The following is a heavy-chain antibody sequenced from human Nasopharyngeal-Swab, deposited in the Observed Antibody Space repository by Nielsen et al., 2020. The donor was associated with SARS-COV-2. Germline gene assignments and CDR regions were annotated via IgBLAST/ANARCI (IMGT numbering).Heavy chain of an antibody. Sequence: GGSLTLSCAASGFPLTSYAMTWVRQAPGKGLEWVSAISNSGGTTFYADSVKGRFTISRDTSKNTVYVQMNSLRAEDTAVYYCAKVRGVGSTEDHFDFWGQGTLVTVSS. CDR2: ISNSGGTT. CDR1: GFPLTSYA. J-gene: IGHJ4*02. CDR3: AKVRGVGSTEDHFDF. V-gene: IGHV3-23*01. D-gene: IGHD3-10*01.